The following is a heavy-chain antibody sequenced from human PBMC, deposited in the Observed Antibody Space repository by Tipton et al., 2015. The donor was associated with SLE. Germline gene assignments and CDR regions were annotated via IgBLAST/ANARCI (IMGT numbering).Heavy chain of an antibody. V-gene: IGHV4-61*01. CDR2: IYYSGST. J-gene: IGHJ3*02. CDR1: GGSVSSGSYY. Sequence: TLSLTCTVSGGSVSSGSYYWSWIRQPPGKGLEWIGYIYYSGSTNYNPSLKSRVTISVDTSKNQFSLKLSSVTAADTVVYYCARLIWFGELGAFDIWGQGTMVTVSS. D-gene: IGHD3-10*01. CDR3: ARLIWFGELGAFDI.